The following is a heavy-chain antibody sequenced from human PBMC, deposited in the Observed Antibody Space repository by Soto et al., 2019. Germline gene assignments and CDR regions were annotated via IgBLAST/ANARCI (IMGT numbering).Heavy chain of an antibody. D-gene: IGHD1-7*01. CDR2: VYYSGST. V-gene: IGHV4-61*01. CDR3: ARAPNLNWNYVCYYYGMDV. Sequence: SETLSLPCTVSGGSVSSGSYYWIWARQPPGKGLERIGYVYYSGSTNYNPSLKSRVTISVDTSKNQFSLKLSSVTAADTAVYYCARAPNLNWNYVCYYYGMDVWGQGTTVTVSS. CDR1: GGSVSSGSYY. J-gene: IGHJ6*02.